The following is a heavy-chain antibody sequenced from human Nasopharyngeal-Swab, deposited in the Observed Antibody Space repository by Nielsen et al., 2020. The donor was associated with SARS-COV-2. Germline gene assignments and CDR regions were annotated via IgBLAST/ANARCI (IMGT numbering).Heavy chain of an antibody. CDR1: GYTFTGSY. CDR3: ARSHIVVVTDAFDI. CDR2: INPNSGGT. D-gene: IGHD2-21*02. J-gene: IGHJ3*02. V-gene: IGHV1-2*04. Sequence: ASVKVSCNASGYTFTGSYMHWVRQAPGQGLEWMGWINPNSGGTNYAQKFQGWVTMTRDTSISTAYMELSRLRSDDTAVYYCARSHIVVVTDAFDIWGQGTMVTVSS.